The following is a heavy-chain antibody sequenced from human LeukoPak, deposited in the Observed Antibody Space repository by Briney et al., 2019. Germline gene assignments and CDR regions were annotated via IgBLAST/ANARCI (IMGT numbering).Heavy chain of an antibody. D-gene: IGHD3-9*01. CDR3: AEVLVGSKGNYFDY. J-gene: IGHJ4*02. CDR2: IRYDGSNK. V-gene: IGHV3-30*02. CDR1: GFTFSNYG. Sequence: GGSLRLSCAASGFTFSNYGMHWVRQAPGKGLEWVAFIRYDGSNKYYADSVEGRFTISRDNSKNTLYLQMNSLRAEDTAVYYCAEVLVGSKGNYFDYWGQGTLVTVSS.